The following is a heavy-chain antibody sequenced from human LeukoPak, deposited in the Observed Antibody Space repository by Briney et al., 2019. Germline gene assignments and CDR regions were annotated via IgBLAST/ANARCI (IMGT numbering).Heavy chain of an antibody. V-gene: IGHV3-21*01. D-gene: IGHD3-3*01. J-gene: IGHJ4*02. CDR2: ISSSSSYI. CDR3: AKDVTRRGPGGFDY. Sequence: GGSLRLSCAASGFTFSSYSMNWVRQAPGKGLEWVSSISSSSSYIYYADSVKGRFTISRDNAKNSLYLQMNSLRAEDTAVYYCAKDVTRRGPGGFDYWGQGTLVTVSS. CDR1: GFTFSSYS.